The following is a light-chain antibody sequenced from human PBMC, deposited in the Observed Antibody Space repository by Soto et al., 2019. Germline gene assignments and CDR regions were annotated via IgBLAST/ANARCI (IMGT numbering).Light chain of an antibody. V-gene: IGKV1-39*01. J-gene: IGKJ5*01. CDR3: QQSYRTPIT. Sequence: DIQMTQCPSSVSASVGDRVTITCRASQTISSYLNWYQQKPGKAPKLLIYAASSLQSGVPSRFSGSGSGTDFTLTISSLQPEDFATFYRQQSYRTPITFGQGTRLEIK. CDR2: AAS. CDR1: QTISSY.